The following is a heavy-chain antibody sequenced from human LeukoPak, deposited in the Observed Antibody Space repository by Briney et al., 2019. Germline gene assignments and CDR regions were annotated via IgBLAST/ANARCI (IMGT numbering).Heavy chain of an antibody. CDR2: IYSGGST. CDR1: GFTVSDNY. CDR3: ARGRGSGGWSYIDY. J-gene: IGHJ4*02. D-gene: IGHD2-15*01. Sequence: GGSLRLSCATSGFTVSDNYMSWVRQAPGKGLEWVSVIYSGGSTFYADSVKGRFTISRDNPKSTLYLQMNSLRVEDTAVYSCARGRGSGGWSYIDYWGQGTLVTVSS. V-gene: IGHV3-66*02.